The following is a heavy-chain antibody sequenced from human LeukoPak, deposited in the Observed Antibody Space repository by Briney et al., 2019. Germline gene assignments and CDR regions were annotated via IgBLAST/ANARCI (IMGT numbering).Heavy chain of an antibody. CDR2: INPNSGGT. Sequence: ASVKVSCKASGYTFTGYYMHWVRQAPGQGLEWMGWINPNSGGTNYAQKFQGRVTMTRDTSISTAYMELSRLRSDDTAVYYCARTLYSGSYYKYWGQGTLVTVSS. CDR1: GYTFTGYY. J-gene: IGHJ4*02. CDR3: ARTLYSGSYYKY. V-gene: IGHV1-2*02. D-gene: IGHD1-26*01.